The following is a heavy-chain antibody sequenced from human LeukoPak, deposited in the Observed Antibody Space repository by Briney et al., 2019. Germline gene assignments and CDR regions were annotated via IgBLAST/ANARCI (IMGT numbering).Heavy chain of an antibody. V-gene: IGHV3-21*01. CDR1: GFTFGDYV. CDR2: ISSSSSYI. J-gene: IGHJ5*02. CDR3: ARSGRDGDWFDP. D-gene: IGHD3-10*01. Sequence: GGSLRLSCTASGFTFGDYVINWVRQAPGKGLEWVSSISSSSSYIYYADSVKGRFTISRDNAKNSLYLQMNSLRAEDTAVYYCARSGRDGDWFDPWGQGTLVTVSS.